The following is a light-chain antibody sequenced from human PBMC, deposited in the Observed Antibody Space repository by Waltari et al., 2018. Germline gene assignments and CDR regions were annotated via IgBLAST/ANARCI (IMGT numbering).Light chain of an antibody. J-gene: IGKJ1*01. CDR3: QHHFRLPAT. CDR2: GAT. Sequence: IILTQSPGTLSLSPGERATLSCRASQSISRYLPWYQQKPGQAPRLLIYGATTRATGIPDRFSGSGSGTDFSLTISGLEPEDSAVYYCQHHFRLPATFGQGTKVEIK. V-gene: IGKV3-20*01. CDR1: QSISRY.